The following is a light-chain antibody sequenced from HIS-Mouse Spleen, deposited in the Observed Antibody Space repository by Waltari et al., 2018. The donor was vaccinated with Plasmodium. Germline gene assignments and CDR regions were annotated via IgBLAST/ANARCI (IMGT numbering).Light chain of an antibody. CDR2: QDS. CDR3: QAWDSSTVG. CDR1: QFGYTY. Sequence: SYELTQPPSVSVSPGQTASITCSGDQFGYTYACWYQQKPGQSPVLVIYQDSKRPSGIPERFAGSNSGNTATLTISGTQAMDEADYYCQAWDSSTVGFGGGTKLTVL. V-gene: IGLV3-1*01. J-gene: IGLJ2*01.